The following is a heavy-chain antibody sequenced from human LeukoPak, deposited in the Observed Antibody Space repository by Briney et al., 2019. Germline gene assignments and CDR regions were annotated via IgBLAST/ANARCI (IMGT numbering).Heavy chain of an antibody. CDR3: ARDLRGWFDP. CDR1: GGSISSHY. CDR2: IYYSGSN. J-gene: IGHJ5*02. V-gene: IGHV4-59*11. Sequence: SETLSLTCTVSGGSISSHYWSWIRQPPGKGLEWIGYIYYSGSNNYNPSLKSRVTISVDTSKNQFSLKLSSVTAADTAVYYCARDLRGWFDPWGQGTLVTVSS.